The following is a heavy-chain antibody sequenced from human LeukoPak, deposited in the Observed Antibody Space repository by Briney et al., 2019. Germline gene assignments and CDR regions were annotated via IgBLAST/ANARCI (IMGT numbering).Heavy chain of an antibody. CDR2: ISWNSGSI. CDR1: GFTFDDYA. CDR3: AREVGAIDF. V-gene: IGHV3-9*01. D-gene: IGHD1-26*01. J-gene: IGHJ4*02. Sequence: GRSLRLSCAASGFTFDDYAMHWVRQAPGKGLEWVSGISWNSGSIGYADSVKGRFTISRDNAKNSLYLQMNSLRAEDTAVYYCAREVGAIDFWGQGILVSVSS.